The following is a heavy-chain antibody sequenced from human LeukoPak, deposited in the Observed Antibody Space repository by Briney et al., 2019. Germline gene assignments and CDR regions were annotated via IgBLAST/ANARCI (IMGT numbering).Heavy chain of an antibody. CDR3: ARGVPGNTQFDY. D-gene: IGHD1/OR15-1a*01. CDR2: IDYSGNT. CDR1: GDSMSSYY. V-gene: IGHV4-59*01. J-gene: IGHJ4*02. Sequence: PAETLSLTCTVSGDSMSSYYWSWLRQPPGKGLEWLGYIDYSGNTKFNPSLKSRVTISIDTAKNQCSLRLDSVTAADTAVYYCARGVPGNTQFDYWGQGTLVTVSS.